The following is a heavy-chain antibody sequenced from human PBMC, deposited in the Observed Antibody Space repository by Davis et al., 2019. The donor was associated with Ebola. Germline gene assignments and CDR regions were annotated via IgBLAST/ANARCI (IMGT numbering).Heavy chain of an antibody. Sequence: GESLKISCAASGFTFSSYAMHWVRQAPGKGLEWVAVISYDGSNKYYADSVKGRFTISRDNAKNTLYLQMNSLRAEDTAVYYCARDRREYYDILTGYYYYYYGMDVWGQGTTVTVSS. D-gene: IGHD3-9*01. CDR2: ISYDGSNK. V-gene: IGHV3-30-3*01. J-gene: IGHJ6*02. CDR1: GFTFSSYA. CDR3: ARDRREYYDILTGYYYYYYGMDV.